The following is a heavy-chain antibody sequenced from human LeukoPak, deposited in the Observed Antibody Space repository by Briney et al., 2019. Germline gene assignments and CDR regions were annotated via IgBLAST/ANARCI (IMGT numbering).Heavy chain of an antibody. V-gene: IGHV3-21*06. CDR1: GFAFSTYT. D-gene: IGHD3-22*01. CDR2: INSGGSTT. J-gene: IGHJ4*02. CDR3: LRGDSRDF. Sequence: GGSLGLSCAACGFAFSTYTMNWARQAPGKRLQWVASINSGGSTTHYADSVKGRFTISRDNAQNVLYLQMNGLRADDAAVYYCLRGDSRDFWGQGTLVTVSS.